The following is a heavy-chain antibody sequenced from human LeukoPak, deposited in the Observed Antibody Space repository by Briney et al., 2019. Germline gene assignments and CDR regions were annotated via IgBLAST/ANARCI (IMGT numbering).Heavy chain of an antibody. CDR2: INPNSGGT. Sequence: ASVKVSCKASGFTFTGYYMHWVRQAPGQGLEWMGWINPNSGGTNYAQKFQGSVTMTRDTSVSTAYMELSRLTSDDTAVYYCARVPYGSGWYVIDYWGQGTLVTVSS. CDR3: ARVPYGSGWYVIDY. D-gene: IGHD6-19*01. CDR1: GFTFTGYY. J-gene: IGHJ4*02. V-gene: IGHV1-2*02.